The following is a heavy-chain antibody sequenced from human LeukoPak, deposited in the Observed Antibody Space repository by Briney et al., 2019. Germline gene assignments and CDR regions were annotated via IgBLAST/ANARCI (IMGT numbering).Heavy chain of an antibody. CDR1: GFTFSSYA. D-gene: IGHD2-15*01. Sequence: GGSLRLSCAASGFTFSSYAMHWVRQAPGKGLEWVAVISYDGSDKYYADSVKGRFTISRDNSKNTLYLQMNSLRAEDTAVYYCARDVVDPTGYYFDYWGQGTLVTVSS. J-gene: IGHJ4*02. V-gene: IGHV3-30-3*01. CDR3: ARDVVDPTGYYFDY. CDR2: ISYDGSDK.